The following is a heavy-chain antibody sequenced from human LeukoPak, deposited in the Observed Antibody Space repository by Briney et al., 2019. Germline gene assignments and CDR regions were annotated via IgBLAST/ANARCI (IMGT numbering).Heavy chain of an antibody. J-gene: IGHJ1*01. CDR3: ARVCGGDCYSLFQH. V-gene: IGHV3-74*01. CDR1: GLTFSDYW. Sequence: GGSLRLSCAASGLTFSDYWMHWVRQAPGKGLVWVSRINSDGTKTTYADSVKGRFAISRDNAKNTLYLQMNSLRAEDTAVYYCARVCGGDCYSLFQHWGQGTLVTVSS. CDR2: INSDGTKT. D-gene: IGHD2-21*01.